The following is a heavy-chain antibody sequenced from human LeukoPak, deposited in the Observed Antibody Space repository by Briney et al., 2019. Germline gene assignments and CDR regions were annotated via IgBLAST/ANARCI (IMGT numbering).Heavy chain of an antibody. CDR1: GFTFSSYG. J-gene: IGHJ3*02. CDR3: AKDLIPSSSWYSSAAFDI. CDR2: IRYDGSNK. D-gene: IGHD6-13*01. Sequence: GGSLRLSCAASGFTFSSYGMHWVRRAPGKGLEWVAFIRYDGSNKYYADSVKGRFTISRDNSKNTLYLQMNSLRAGDTAVYYCAKDLIPSSSWYSSAAFDIWGQGTMVTVSS. V-gene: IGHV3-30*02.